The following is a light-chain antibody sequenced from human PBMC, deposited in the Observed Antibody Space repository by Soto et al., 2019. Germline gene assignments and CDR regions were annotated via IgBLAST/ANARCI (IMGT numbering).Light chain of an antibody. CDR2: AAS. J-gene: IGKJ5*01. Sequence: EIVMTQSPATLSVSPGERATLSCRASQSISTKVGWYQQRPGQAPRLLIYAASTRATGIPARFSGSGSGTEFTLTISSLDSEDSAVYYCQQYNAWNPISFGQGTRLEIK. CDR1: QSISTK. V-gene: IGKV3-15*01. CDR3: QQYNAWNPIS.